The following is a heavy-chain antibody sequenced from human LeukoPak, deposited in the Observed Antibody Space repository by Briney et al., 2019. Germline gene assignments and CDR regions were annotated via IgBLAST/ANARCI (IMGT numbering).Heavy chain of an antibody. Sequence: GGSPRLSCAASGFTFSSYGMHWVRQAPGKGLEGVGIIWYDGSYKYCADCVKGRFTIYRENSKNTVYLQMNRLRAEDTAVYYCAKDQDPRKRGQDEYCQYGGQGTLVTVSS. CDR1: GFTFSSYG. CDR2: IWYDGSYK. J-gene: IGHJ1*01. CDR3: AKDQDPRKRGQDEYCQY. V-gene: IGHV3-33*06.